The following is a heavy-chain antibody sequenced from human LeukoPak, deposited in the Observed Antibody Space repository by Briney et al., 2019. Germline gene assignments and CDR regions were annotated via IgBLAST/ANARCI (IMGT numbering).Heavy chain of an antibody. CDR1: GYTFTSHG. CDR3: ASGDYYDSSGYYYN. D-gene: IGHD3-22*01. Sequence: ASVTVSCKASGYTFTSHGISWVRQAPGQGLEWMGWISAYNGNTNYAQKLQGRVTMTTDTSTSTAYMELRSLRSDDTAVYYCASGDYYDSSGYYYNWGQGTLVTVSS. CDR2: ISAYNGNT. V-gene: IGHV1-18*01. J-gene: IGHJ4*02.